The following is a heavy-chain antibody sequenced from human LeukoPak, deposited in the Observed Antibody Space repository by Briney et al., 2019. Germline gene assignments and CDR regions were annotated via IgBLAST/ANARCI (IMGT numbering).Heavy chain of an antibody. D-gene: IGHD3-9*01. J-gene: IGHJ4*02. CDR2: ISSSSSYI. CDR1: GFTFSSYS. Sequence: PGGSLRLSCAASGFTFSSYSMNWVRQAPGKGLEWVSSISSSSSYIYYADSVKGRFTISRDNAKTSLYLQMNSLRAEDTAVYYCASAASGYFDWLSQEGDFDYWGQGTLVAVSS. V-gene: IGHV3-21*01. CDR3: ASAASGYFDWLSQEGDFDY.